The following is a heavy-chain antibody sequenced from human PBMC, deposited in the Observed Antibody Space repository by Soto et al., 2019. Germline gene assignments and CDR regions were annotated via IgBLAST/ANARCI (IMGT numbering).Heavy chain of an antibody. D-gene: IGHD7-27*01. CDR1: GFIFSSFG. J-gene: IGHJ4*02. V-gene: IGHV3-33*01. Sequence: PGGSLRLSCEASGFIFSSFGMHWVRQAPGKGLEWVAHIWYDGSNTYYADSVKGRFTISRDNSRNTLYLQMNSLRAEDTAVYYCVRDLLGSGGHFDYWGQGTLVTVSS. CDR2: IWYDGSNT. CDR3: VRDLLGSGGHFDY.